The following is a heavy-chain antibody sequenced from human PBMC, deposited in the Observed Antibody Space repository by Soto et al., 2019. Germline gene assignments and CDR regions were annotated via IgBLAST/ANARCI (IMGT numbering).Heavy chain of an antibody. D-gene: IGHD6-13*01. CDR1: GYTFTSYG. V-gene: IGHV1-18*04. CDR3: ARGFFGIAAAPNFYYYYYGMDV. CDR2: ISAYNGNT. Sequence: ASVKVSCKASGYTFTSYGISWVRQAPGQGLEWMGWISAYNGNTNYAQKLQGRVTMTTDTSTSTAYMELRSLRSDDTAVYYCARGFFGIAAAPNFYYYYYGMDVWGQGTTVTVSS. J-gene: IGHJ6*02.